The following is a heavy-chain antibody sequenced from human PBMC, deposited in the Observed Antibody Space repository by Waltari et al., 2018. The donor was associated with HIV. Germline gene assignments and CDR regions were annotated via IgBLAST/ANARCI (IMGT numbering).Heavy chain of an antibody. CDR2: INPNSGGT. D-gene: IGHD3-22*01. CDR1: GYTFTGYY. V-gene: IGHV1-2*06. J-gene: IGHJ4*02. CDR3: ARDDRNYYDSSGYYYVSDY. Sequence: QVQLVQSGAEVKKPGASVKVSCKASGYTFTGYYMHWVRQAPGKGLEWMGRINPNSGGTNYAQKFQGRVTMTRDTSISTAYMELSRLRSDDTAVYYCARDDRNYYDSSGYYYVSDYWGQGTLVTVSS.